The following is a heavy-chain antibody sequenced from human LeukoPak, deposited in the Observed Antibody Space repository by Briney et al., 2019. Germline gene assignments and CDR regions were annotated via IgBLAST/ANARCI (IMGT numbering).Heavy chain of an antibody. V-gene: IGHV3-74*01. Sequence: GGPLRLSCAASGFTFSRYWMHWVRQAPGKGLVWVSRINSDGSSTNYADSVKGRFTISRDNAKNTLYLQMNSLRAEDTAVYYCARLRTRQWLADFDYWGQGTLVTVSS. CDR1: GFTFSRYW. CDR2: INSDGSST. D-gene: IGHD6-19*01. J-gene: IGHJ4*02. CDR3: ARLRTRQWLADFDY.